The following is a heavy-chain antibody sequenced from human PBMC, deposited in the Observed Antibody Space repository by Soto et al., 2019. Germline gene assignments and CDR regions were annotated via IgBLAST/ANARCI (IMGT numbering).Heavy chain of an antibody. CDR1: GYTFTSHY. Sequence: ASVKVSCKASGYTFTSHYMHWVRQAPGQGLEWMGIIDPSGGSTMYPQKFQGRVTMTRDTSTSTVHMELSSLRSEDTAVYYCARVLGDQPLPMDYWGQGPLVTVSS. J-gene: IGHJ4*02. V-gene: IGHV1-46*01. CDR3: ARVLGDQPLPMDY. D-gene: IGHD2-2*01. CDR2: IDPSGGST.